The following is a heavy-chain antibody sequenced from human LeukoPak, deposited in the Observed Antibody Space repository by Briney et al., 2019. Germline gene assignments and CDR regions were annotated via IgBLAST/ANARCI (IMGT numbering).Heavy chain of an antibody. V-gene: IGHV1-69*06. CDR3: AREKDNQGYFQH. J-gene: IGHJ1*01. CDR2: IVPIFGTA. CDR1: GGTFSSYA. Sequence: SVKVSCKASGGTFSSYAISWVRQAPGQGLEWMGGIVPIFGTANYAQKFQGRVTITADKSTSTAYMELSSLRSEDTAVYYCAREKDNQGYFQHWGQGTLVTVSS. D-gene: IGHD1-14*01.